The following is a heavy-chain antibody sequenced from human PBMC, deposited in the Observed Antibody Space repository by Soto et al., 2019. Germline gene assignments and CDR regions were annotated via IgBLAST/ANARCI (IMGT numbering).Heavy chain of an antibody. CDR1: GGSISSSNW. Sequence: PSETLSLTCAVSGGSISSSNWWSWVRQPPGKGLEWIGEIYHSGSTNYNPSLKSRVTISVDKSKNQFSLKLSSVTAADTAVYYCARVPGRPNRYSSSWYVIDYWGQGTLVTVSS. J-gene: IGHJ4*02. CDR2: IYHSGST. CDR3: ARVPGRPNRYSSSWYVIDY. D-gene: IGHD6-13*01. V-gene: IGHV4-4*02.